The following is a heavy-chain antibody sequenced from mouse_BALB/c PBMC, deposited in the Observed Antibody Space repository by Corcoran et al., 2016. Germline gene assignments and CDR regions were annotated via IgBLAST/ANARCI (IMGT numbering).Heavy chain of an antibody. CDR2: INPSTGYT. V-gene: IGHV1-7*01. J-gene: IGHJ3*01. D-gene: IGHD1-1*01. CDR3: ARGGYYGSSSFAY. Sequence: QVQLQQSGAELAKPGASVKMSCKASGYTFTSCWMHWVKQRPGQGLEWIGYINPSTGYTEYNQKFKDKATLTADKSSSTAYMQLSSLTSEDSAVYYCARGGYYGSSSFAYWGQGTLVIVSA. CDR1: GYTFTSCW.